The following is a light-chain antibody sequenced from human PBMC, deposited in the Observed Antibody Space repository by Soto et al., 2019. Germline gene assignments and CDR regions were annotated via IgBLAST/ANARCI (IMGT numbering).Light chain of an antibody. J-gene: IGKJ4*01. V-gene: IGKV3-11*01. CDR1: QSVGRY. Sequence: EIVLTQSPGTVSLSLGERATLSCRASQSVGRYLAWYQQKPGQAPSLLIYDASNRASGIPARFSGSGSGTDFTLTISNLEPEDFAVYYCQQRSNWPLTFGGGTKVEIK. CDR2: DAS. CDR3: QQRSNWPLT.